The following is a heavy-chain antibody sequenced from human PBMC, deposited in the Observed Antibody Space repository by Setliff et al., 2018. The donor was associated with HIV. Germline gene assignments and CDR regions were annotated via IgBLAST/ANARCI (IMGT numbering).Heavy chain of an antibody. J-gene: IGHJ6*03. V-gene: IGHV3-33*01. D-gene: IGHD3-22*01. Sequence: TGGSLRLSCAASGFSFSSYGMHWVRQAPGKGLEWLAIIWYDGTNKQYADSVKGRFAISRDNAENSLYLQMNSLRAEDTAVYYCARSELENGSGYFDYYSYYMDVWGKGTTVTVSS. CDR2: IWYDGTNK. CDR1: GFSFSSYG. CDR3: ARSELENGSGYFDYYSYYMDV.